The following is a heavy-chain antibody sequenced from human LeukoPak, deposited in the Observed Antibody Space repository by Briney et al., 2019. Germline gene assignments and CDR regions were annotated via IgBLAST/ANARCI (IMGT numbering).Heavy chain of an antibody. V-gene: IGHV4-4*07. Sequence: SETLSLTCTVSGGSISSYYWSWIRQPAGKGLEWIGRIYTSGSTNYNPSLKSRVTMSVDTSKNQFSLKLSSVTAADTAVYYCARAIHDYGDYWFDPWGQGTLVTVSS. CDR3: ARAIHDYGDYWFDP. J-gene: IGHJ5*02. CDR2: IYTSGST. CDR1: GGSISSYY. D-gene: IGHD4-17*01.